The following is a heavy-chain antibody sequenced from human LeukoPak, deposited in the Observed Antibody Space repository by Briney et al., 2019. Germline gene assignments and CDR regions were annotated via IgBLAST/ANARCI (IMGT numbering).Heavy chain of an antibody. V-gene: IGHV3-30-3*01. CDR2: ISYDGSNK. Sequence: PGGSLRLSCAASGFTFSSYAMHWVRQAPGKGLEWVAVISYDGSNKYYADSVKGRFTISRDNSKNTLYLQMNSLRAEDTAVYYCARSIVVVTATLPDWGQGTLVTVSS. D-gene: IGHD2-21*02. J-gene: IGHJ4*02. CDR1: GFTFSSYA. CDR3: ARSIVVVTATLPD.